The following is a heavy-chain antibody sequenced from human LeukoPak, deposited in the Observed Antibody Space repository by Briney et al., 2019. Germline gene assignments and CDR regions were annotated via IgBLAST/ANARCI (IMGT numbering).Heavy chain of an antibody. CDR2: ISWNSGSI. CDR3: AKDAQTESYYFDY. V-gene: IGHV3-9*01. D-gene: IGHD3-10*01. CDR1: GFTFDDYA. Sequence: PGRSLRLSCAASGFTFDDYAMHWVRQAPGKGLEWVSGISWNSGSIGYADSVKGRFTISRDNAKNSLYLQMNSLRAEDTALYYCAKDAQTESYYFDYWGQGTLVTVSS. J-gene: IGHJ4*02.